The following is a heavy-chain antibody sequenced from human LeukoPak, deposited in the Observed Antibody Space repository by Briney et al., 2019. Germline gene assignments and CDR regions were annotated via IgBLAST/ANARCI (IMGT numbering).Heavy chain of an antibody. CDR3: ARSFAGLAEYYLH. CDR1: GYTLTGYH. V-gene: IGHV1-2*02. D-gene: IGHD3-16*01. Sequence: ASVQVSCQASGYTLTGYHVHWVRQAPGQGLEWMGWINHNTSNTNYAQKFQGRVTMTRDTSISTAYMEMSRLRSDDTAVYYCARSFAGLAEYYLHWGQGTLVTVSS. CDR2: INHNTSNT. J-gene: IGHJ1*01.